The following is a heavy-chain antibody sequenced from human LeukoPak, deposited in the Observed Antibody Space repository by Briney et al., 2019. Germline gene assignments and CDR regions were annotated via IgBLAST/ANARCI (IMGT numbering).Heavy chain of an antibody. V-gene: IGHV4-39*01. Sequence: TFSSYAMTWVRQPPGKGLEWIGSIYYSGSTSYNPSLKSRVTISVDTSKNQFSLTLSSVTAADTAVYNCARQHCGGDCYYYFDYWGQGTLVAVSS. CDR3: ARQHCGGDCYYYFDY. J-gene: IGHJ4*02. CDR1: TFSSYA. D-gene: IGHD2-21*02. CDR2: IYYSGST.